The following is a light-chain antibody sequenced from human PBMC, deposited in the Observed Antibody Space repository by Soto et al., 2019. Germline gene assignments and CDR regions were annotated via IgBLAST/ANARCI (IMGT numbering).Light chain of an antibody. Sequence: QPVLTQPPSVSEAPRQRVTISCSGSSSNIGNNAVNWYQQLPGKAPKLLIYYDDLLPSGVSDRFSGSKSGTSASLAISGLQSEYEADYYCAAWDDSLNGPIFGGGTKVTVL. J-gene: IGLJ2*01. CDR1: SSNIGNNA. V-gene: IGLV1-36*01. CDR3: AAWDDSLNGPI. CDR2: YDD.